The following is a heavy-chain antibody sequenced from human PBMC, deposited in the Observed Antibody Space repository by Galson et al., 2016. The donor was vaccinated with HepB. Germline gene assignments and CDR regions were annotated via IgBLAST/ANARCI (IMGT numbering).Heavy chain of an antibody. CDR1: GFTFITYS. CDR2: ISSSSSFI. Sequence: SLRLSCAPSGFTFITYSMNWVRQAPGRGLEWVSSISSSSSFIYYADSVKGRFTISRDNAKNSLYLQMNSLRAEDTAVYHCAREGDPGRQRARRSSFDYWGQGTLVTVSS. V-gene: IGHV3-21*01. CDR3: AREGDPGRQRARRSSFDY. D-gene: IGHD3-10*01. J-gene: IGHJ4*02.